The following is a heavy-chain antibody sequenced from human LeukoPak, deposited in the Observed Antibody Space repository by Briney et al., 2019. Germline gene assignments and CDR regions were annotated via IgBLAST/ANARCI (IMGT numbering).Heavy chain of an antibody. CDR3: ARDNWNYGSSMDV. J-gene: IGHJ6*02. Sequence: SETLSLTCTVSGDSVSSGSHYWSWIRQPPGKGLEWIGYIYYSGSTNYNPSLKSRVTISVDTSKNQFSLKLSSVTAADTAVYHCARDNWNYGSSMDVWGQGTTVTVSS. D-gene: IGHD1-7*01. V-gene: IGHV4-61*01. CDR1: GDSVSSGSHY. CDR2: IYYSGST.